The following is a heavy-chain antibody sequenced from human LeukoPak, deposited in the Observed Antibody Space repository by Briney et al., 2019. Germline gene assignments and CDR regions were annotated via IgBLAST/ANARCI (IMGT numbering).Heavy chain of an antibody. Sequence: PSQTLSLTCTVSGGSISSGDYYWSWIRQPPGKGLEWIGYIYYSGSTYYNPSLRSRVTISVDTSKNQFSLKLSSVTAADTAVYYCARELGYCSSTSCYPDYWGQGTLVTVSS. V-gene: IGHV4-30-4*08. CDR2: IYYSGST. J-gene: IGHJ4*02. CDR1: GGSISSGDYY. CDR3: ARELGYCSSTSCYPDY. D-gene: IGHD2-2*01.